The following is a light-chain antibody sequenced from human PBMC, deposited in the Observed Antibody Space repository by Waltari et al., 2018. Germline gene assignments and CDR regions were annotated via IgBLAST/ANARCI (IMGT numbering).Light chain of an antibody. Sequence: SYELTQPSSVSVSPGQTARISCSGDILAKKYARWFQQKQGQAPILVIYKDSERPSGIPERFSGSSSGTTVTLTSSGAQVEDEADYYCYSAADNNLVFGGGTKLTVL. CDR3: YSAADNNLV. V-gene: IGLV3-27*01. CDR1: ILAKKY. J-gene: IGLJ2*01. CDR2: KDS.